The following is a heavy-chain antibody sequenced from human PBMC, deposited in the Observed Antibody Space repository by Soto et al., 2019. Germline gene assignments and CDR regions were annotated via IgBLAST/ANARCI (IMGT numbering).Heavy chain of an antibody. J-gene: IGHJ4*02. CDR1: GYSFAGYW. Sequence: RGESLKISCKGSGYSFAGYWITWVRQMPGKGMVRVGRIDSSASQTYYSPSFRGYATISAAKFITTVFLLWSSLRASDTALYYCARQIQDPDTGPNFQYYFESWGQGTLVTVSS. V-gene: IGHV5-10-1*01. CDR2: IDSSASQT. CDR3: ARQIQDPDTGPNFQYYFES. D-gene: IGHD2-8*02.